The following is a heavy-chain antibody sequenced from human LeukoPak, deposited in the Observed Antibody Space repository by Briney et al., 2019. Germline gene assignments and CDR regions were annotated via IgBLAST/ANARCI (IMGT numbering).Heavy chain of an antibody. D-gene: IGHD6-19*01. J-gene: IGHJ4*02. V-gene: IGHV3-9*01. Sequence: GGSLRLSCAASGFTFDDYAMHWVRQAPGKGLEWVSGISWNGGSIGYADSVKGRFTISRDNAKNSLYLQMNSLRAEDTALYYCAKAVAGTPIDYWGQGTLVTVSS. CDR3: AKAVAGTPIDY. CDR2: ISWNGGSI. CDR1: GFTFDDYA.